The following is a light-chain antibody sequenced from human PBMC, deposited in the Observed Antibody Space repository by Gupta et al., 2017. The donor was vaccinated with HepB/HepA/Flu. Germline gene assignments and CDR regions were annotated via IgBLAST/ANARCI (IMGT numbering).Light chain of an antibody. Sequence: QSVLTQPPSASGTPGQRVTISCSGSSSNIGSNTVNWYQQLPGADPKRLIVSKNQRPSGVNDRGLSYTPGNYASPLTSVLPSEEEVDNYWVDSHASLNRELFGAGTKLTVL. CDR3: VDSHASLNREL. CDR2: SKN. CDR1: SSNIGSNT. V-gene: IGLV1-44*01. J-gene: IGLJ1*01.